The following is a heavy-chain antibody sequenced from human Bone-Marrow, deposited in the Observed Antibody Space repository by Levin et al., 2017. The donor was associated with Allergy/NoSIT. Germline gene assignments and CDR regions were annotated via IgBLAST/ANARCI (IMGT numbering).Heavy chain of an antibody. V-gene: IGHV6-1*01. Sequence: PSETLSLTCAISGDSVSSNSAAWNWIRQSPSRGLEWLGRTYYRSKWYNDYAVSVKSRITINPDTSKNQFSLQLNSVTPEDTAVYYCARVSNSGSYSGLGWFDPWGQGTLVTVSS. CDR2: TYYRSKWYN. D-gene: IGHD1-26*01. CDR3: ARVSNSGSYSGLGWFDP. CDR1: GDSVSSNSAA. J-gene: IGHJ5*02.